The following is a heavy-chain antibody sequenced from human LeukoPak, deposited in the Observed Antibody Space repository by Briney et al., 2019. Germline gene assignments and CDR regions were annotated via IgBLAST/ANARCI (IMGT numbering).Heavy chain of an antibody. D-gene: IGHD2-21*02. Sequence: GGSLRLSCAASGFTFSSYSMNWVRQAPVKGLEWVSSISSSSSYIYYADSVKGRFTISRDNAKNSLYLQMNSLRAEDTAVYYCARDESAYCGGDCYFPGAFDIWGQGTMVTVSS. J-gene: IGHJ3*02. CDR3: ARDESAYCGGDCYFPGAFDI. V-gene: IGHV3-21*01. CDR2: ISSSSSYI. CDR1: GFTFSSYS.